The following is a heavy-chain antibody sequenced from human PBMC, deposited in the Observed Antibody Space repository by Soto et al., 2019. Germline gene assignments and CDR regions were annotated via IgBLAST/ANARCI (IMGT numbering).Heavy chain of an antibody. J-gene: IGHJ6*02. D-gene: IGHD3-3*01. Sequence: SETLSLTCTVSGVSFNGQADSWTWIRQRPGKGLEWIGYISNRGGTYFNPSLKSRVTISADPSLNQFSLRLTSVTASDTAIYYCARTTTVLGVVVSYAMDLWGQGTTVTVSS. V-gene: IGHV4-31*03. CDR2: ISNRGGT. CDR1: GVSFNGQADS. CDR3: ARTTTVLGVVVSYAMDL.